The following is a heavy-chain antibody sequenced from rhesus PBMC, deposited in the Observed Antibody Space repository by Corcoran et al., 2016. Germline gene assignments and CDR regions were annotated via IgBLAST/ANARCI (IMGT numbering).Heavy chain of an antibody. Sequence: QVQLQQWGEGLVKPSETLSLTCAVYGGSISGPYYWDWFRQPPGKGLVWIGYIYGNSASVNYKHSLNNRVTSAKDTSKNHFSLELRSVTAADTAVYYCARGSDMVAAGTWGRGVLVTVSS. J-gene: IGHJ4*01. V-gene: IGHV4-73*01. D-gene: IGHD6-25*01. CDR3: ARGSDMVAAGT. CDR2: IYGNSASV. CDR1: GGSISGPYY.